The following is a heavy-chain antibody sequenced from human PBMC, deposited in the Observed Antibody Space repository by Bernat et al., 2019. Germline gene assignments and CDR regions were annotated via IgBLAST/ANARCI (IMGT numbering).Heavy chain of an antibody. Sequence: EVQLLESGGGLVQPGGSLRLSCAASGFTFSSYAMSWVRQAPGKGLEWVSAISGSGGSTYYADSVKGRFTISRDNSKNTLYLQMNSLRAEDTAVYYCAKGPKQQLEYYYYYGMDVWGQGTTVTVSS. D-gene: IGHD6-13*01. J-gene: IGHJ6*02. CDR3: AKGPKQQLEYYYYYGMDV. CDR2: ISGSGGST. V-gene: IGHV3-23*01. CDR1: GFTFSSYA.